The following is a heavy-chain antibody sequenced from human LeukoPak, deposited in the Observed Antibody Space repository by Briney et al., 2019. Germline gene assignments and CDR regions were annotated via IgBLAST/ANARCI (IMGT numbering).Heavy chain of an antibody. Sequence: GGSLRLSCAASEFTFSGSGMSWVRQAPGKGLEWISSSGDSDGSTYYADSLKGRFTISRDNSKNTLYLQMNSLRAEDTAEYYCAKGGCRGTCNPLAYWGQGALVTVSP. D-gene: IGHD2-15*01. CDR3: AKGGCRGTCNPLAY. CDR1: EFTFSGSG. J-gene: IGHJ4*02. CDR2: SGDSDGST. V-gene: IGHV3-23*01.